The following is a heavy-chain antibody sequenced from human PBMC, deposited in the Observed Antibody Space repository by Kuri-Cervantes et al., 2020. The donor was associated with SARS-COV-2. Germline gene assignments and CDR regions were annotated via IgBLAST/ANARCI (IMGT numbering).Heavy chain of an antibody. J-gene: IGHJ4*02. CDR1: VYTFSIYD. V-gene: IGHV1-8*02. CDR3: YCAPKEGFDS. D-gene: IGHD2-21*01. CDR2: MNPNTGVT. Sequence: ASVKVSCKASVYTFSIYDINWVRQATGQGLEWMGWMNPNTGVTGYAQRFQGRVTMTRDTSTNTAYMELSSLRSEDTAIYYCYCAPKEGFDSWGQGTLVTVSS.